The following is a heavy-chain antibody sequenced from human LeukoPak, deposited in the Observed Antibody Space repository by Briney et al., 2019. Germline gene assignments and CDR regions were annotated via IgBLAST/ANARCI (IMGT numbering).Heavy chain of an antibody. CDR2: INQSGST. CDR1: GYSISSGYY. Sequence: SETLSLTCTVYGYSISSGYYWGWIRQPPGKGLEWIGEINQSGSTNYNPSLKSRVTISFDTSKNQFSLKLSSVTAADTAVYYCARGRAFFDWGQGTLVTVSS. J-gene: IGHJ4*02. D-gene: IGHD3-3*02. CDR3: ARGRAFFD. V-gene: IGHV4-38-2*02.